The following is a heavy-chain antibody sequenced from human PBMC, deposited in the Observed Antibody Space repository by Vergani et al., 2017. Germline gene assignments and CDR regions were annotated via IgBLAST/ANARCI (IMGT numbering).Heavy chain of an antibody. CDR2: IRSKNDGGTA. D-gene: IGHD2-2*02. Sequence: EVQVVESGGGLIKPGGSLRLSCVVSGITFKNAWINWVRQAPGKGLEWIVRIRSKNDGGTADYAAPLKGRFTISRDDSKDSAFLLVNNLKTEDTAVYFCYTDYHDYWGQGTLVTVSS. J-gene: IGHJ4*02. CDR1: GITFKNAW. CDR3: YTDYHDY. V-gene: IGHV3-15*01.